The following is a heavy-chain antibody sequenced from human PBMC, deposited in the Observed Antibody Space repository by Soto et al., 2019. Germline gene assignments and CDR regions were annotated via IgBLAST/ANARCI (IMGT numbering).Heavy chain of an antibody. Sequence: SETLSLTCTVSGGSISSSSYYWGWIRQPPGKGLEWIGSIYYSGSTYYNPSLKSRVTISVDTSKNQFSLKLSSVTAADTAVYYCARQHDYIWGSYRHSGYWGQGTLVTVSS. J-gene: IGHJ4*02. CDR3: ARQHDYIWGSYRHSGY. D-gene: IGHD3-16*02. CDR1: GGSISSSSYY. CDR2: IYYSGST. V-gene: IGHV4-39*01.